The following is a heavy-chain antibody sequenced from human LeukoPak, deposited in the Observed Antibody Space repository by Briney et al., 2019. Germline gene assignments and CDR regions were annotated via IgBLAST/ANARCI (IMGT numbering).Heavy chain of an antibody. CDR3: ARLIRTDRPAYYFDY. CDR1: GGSISSYY. Sequence: SETLSLTCTVSGGSISSYYWSWIRQPPGKGLEWIGSIYYSGSTYYNPSLKSRVTISVDTSKNQFSLKLSSVTAADTAVYYCARLIRTDRPAYYFDYWGQGTLVTVSS. J-gene: IGHJ4*02. V-gene: IGHV4-59*05. CDR2: IYYSGST. D-gene: IGHD3-16*01.